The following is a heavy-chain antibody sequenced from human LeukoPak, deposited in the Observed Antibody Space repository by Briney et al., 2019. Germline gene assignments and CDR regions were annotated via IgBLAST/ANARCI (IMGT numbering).Heavy chain of an antibody. D-gene: IGHD3-22*01. CDR2: IYYSGST. CDR1: SGSVSSGSNY. Sequence: SETLSLTCTVSSGSVSSGSNYWNWIRQPPGKGLEWIGDIYYSGSTNYNPSLKSRVTLSVDRSNNQFSLKLRSVTAADTAVYFCAIISHYDISGYYPDRNAAFDIWGQGTMVTVSS. CDR3: AIISHYDISGYYPDRNAAFDI. V-gene: IGHV4-61*01. J-gene: IGHJ3*02.